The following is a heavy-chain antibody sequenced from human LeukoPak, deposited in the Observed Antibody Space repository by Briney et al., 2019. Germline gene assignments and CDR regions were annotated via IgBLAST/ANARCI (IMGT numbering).Heavy chain of an antibody. Sequence: ASVKVSCKASGFTFTSSAMQWVRQARGQRLEWIGWIVVGSGNTNYAQKFQERVTITRDMSISTAYMELSSLRSEDTAVYYCAAEGGQLARNDAFDIWGQGTMVTVSS. CDR1: GFTFTSSA. J-gene: IGHJ3*02. V-gene: IGHV1-58*02. CDR3: AAEGGQLARNDAFDI. CDR2: IVVGSGNT. D-gene: IGHD6-6*01.